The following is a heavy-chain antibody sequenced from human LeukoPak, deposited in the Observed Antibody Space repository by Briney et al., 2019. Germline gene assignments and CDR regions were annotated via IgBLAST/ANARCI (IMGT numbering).Heavy chain of an antibody. J-gene: IGHJ3*02. CDR3: ARGFDYYDSSGYNSDAFDI. CDR2: INPITGGT. V-gene: IGHV1-2*02. D-gene: IGHD3-22*01. CDR1: GYTFTGYY. Sequence: ASVKVSCKASGYTFTGYYLHWVRQAPGQGLEWMGWINPITGGTNYAQRFQGRVTMTRDTSISTVYMELSRLRSDDTAVYYCARGFDYYDSSGYNSDAFDIWGQGTMVTVSS.